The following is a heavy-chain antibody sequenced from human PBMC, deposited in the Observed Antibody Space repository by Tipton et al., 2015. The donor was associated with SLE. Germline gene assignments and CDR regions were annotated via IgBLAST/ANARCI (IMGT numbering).Heavy chain of an antibody. V-gene: IGHV4-34*01. CDR1: GGSFSTYY. Sequence: TLSLTCAVYGGSFSTYYWSWIRQPPGKGLEWIGSIYFGGSTYYNASLKSRVTISVDTSKNQFSLKLSSVTAADTAVYYCARVRRPWVDPWGQGTLVTVSS. CDR3: ARVRRPWVDP. CDR2: IYFGGST. J-gene: IGHJ5*02. D-gene: IGHD4-17*01.